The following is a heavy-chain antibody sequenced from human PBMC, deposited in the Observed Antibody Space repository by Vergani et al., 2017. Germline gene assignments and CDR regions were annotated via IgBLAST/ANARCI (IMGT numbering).Heavy chain of an antibody. J-gene: IGHJ3*02. Sequence: QVQLVQSGAEVKKPGSSVRVSCKASGGTFSSYGISWVRQAPGQGLEWMGGIIPIFGTANYAQKFQGRVTITADESTTTVYMELSSLRSEDTAMYYCARDEIAAAGTAGAYDIWGQGTMVTVSS. D-gene: IGHD6-13*01. CDR2: IIPIFGTA. CDR3: ARDEIAAAGTAGAYDI. CDR1: GGTFSSYG. V-gene: IGHV1-69*01.